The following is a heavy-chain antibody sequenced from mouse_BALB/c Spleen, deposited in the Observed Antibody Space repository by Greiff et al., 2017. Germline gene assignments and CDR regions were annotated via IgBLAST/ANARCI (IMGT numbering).Heavy chain of an antibody. D-gene: IGHD1-1*01. CDR3: ARGDGSSYY. CDR1: GFTFSSYA. CDR2: ISSGGST. Sequence: EVQGVESGGGLVKPGGSLKLSCAASGFTFSSYAMSWVRQTPEKRLEWVASISSGGSTYYPDSVKGRFTISRDNARNILYLQMSSLRSEDTAMYYCARGDGSSYYWGQGTTLTVSS. V-gene: IGHV5-6-5*01. J-gene: IGHJ2*01.